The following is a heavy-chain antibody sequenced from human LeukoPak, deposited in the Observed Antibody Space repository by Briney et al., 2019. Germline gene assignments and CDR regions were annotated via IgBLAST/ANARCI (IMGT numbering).Heavy chain of an antibody. J-gene: IGHJ4*02. CDR2: IHPGDSDT. CDR3: ARTNYYDTSGYYGDY. Sequence: GESLKISCKGSGYSFTSYWISWVRQMPGKGLEWMGIIHPGDSDTRYSPSFQGQVTISADKSISTAYLQWSSLKASDTAMYYCARTNYYDTSGYYGDYWGQGTLVTVFS. CDR1: GYSFTSYW. D-gene: IGHD3-22*01. V-gene: IGHV5-51*01.